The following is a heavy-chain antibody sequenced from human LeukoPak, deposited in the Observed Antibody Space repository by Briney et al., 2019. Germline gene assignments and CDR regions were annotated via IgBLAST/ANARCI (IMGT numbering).Heavy chain of an antibody. D-gene: IGHD3-22*01. J-gene: IGHJ4*02. CDR3: ARGFWDFYYDSSGYYDY. V-gene: IGHV4-39*07. Sequence: PSETLSLTCTVSAGSISSSSYYWGWIRQPPGNGLEWIGRIDYSGSTYYNPSLKSRVTISVDTSKNQFSLKLSSVTAADTAVYYCARGFWDFYYDSSGYYDYWGQGTLVTVSS. CDR1: AGSISSSSYY. CDR2: IDYSGST.